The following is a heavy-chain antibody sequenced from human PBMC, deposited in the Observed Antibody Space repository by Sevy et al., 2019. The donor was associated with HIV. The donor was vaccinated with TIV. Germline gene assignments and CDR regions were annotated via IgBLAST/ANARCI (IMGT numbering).Heavy chain of an antibody. J-gene: IGHJ6*02. Sequence: GGYLRLSCAASGFSFRSYWMTWVRQAPGKGLEWVANIKRDGSEKYYVASVKGRFTISRDNAKNSLYMQMNSLRAEDTAVYYCARDCNSASCLWGLDVWGQGTTVTVSS. CDR3: ARDCNSASCLWGLDV. V-gene: IGHV3-7*03. CDR1: GFSFRSYW. D-gene: IGHD2-2*01. CDR2: IKRDGSEK.